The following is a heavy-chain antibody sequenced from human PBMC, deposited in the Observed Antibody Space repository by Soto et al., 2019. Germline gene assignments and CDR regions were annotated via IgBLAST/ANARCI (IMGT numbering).Heavy chain of an antibody. CDR2: TYYSSTWYN. CDR3: ARGDYGDYLGYYYYYMDV. J-gene: IGHJ6*03. D-gene: IGHD4-17*01. V-gene: IGHV6-1*01. CDR1: EDSVSSNSTA. Sequence: SQTLSPTCAITEDSVSSNSTALNWIRQSPSRVIDWLGRTYYSSTWYNDYAVSVKSRITINPDTSKNQFSLQPNSVTPEDTAVYYCARGDYGDYLGYYYYYMDVWGKGTTVTVSS.